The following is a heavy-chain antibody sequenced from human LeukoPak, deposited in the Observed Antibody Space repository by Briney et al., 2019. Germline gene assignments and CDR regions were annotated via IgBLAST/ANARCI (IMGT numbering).Heavy chain of an antibody. Sequence: GASVKVSCKASGYTFTGYYMHWVRQAPGQGLEWMGRINPNSGGTNYVQKFQGRVTMTRDTSISTAYMELSRLRSDDTAVYYCARAIVVVPAASGWFDPWGQGTLVTVSS. D-gene: IGHD2-2*01. CDR2: INPNSGGT. J-gene: IGHJ5*02. CDR1: GYTFTGYY. CDR3: ARAIVVVPAASGWFDP. V-gene: IGHV1-2*06.